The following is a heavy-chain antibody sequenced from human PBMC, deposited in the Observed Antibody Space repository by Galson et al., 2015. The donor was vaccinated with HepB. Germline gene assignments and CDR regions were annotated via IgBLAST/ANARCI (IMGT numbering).Heavy chain of an antibody. D-gene: IGHD2-2*01. CDR3: ARDGMPAGKFCSDF. J-gene: IGHJ4*02. CDR2: ISPSGGST. V-gene: IGHV1-46*01. Sequence: SVKVSCKASGYTFTNYYVHWVRQAPGQGLEWMGVISPSGGSTTYAKKFQGRLTMARDTSTATLYMDLSSLTPEDTAVYYCARDGMPAGKFCSDFWGSGTLVTVSS. CDR1: GYTFTNYY.